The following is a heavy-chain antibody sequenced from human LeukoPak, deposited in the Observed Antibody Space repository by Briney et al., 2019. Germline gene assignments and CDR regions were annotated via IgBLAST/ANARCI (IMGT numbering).Heavy chain of an antibody. Sequence: SETLSLTCAVSGGSISTYFWSWIRQPTGKGLEWIGYIYYSGNTNYNPSLKSRVTISVDTSKNQFSLNLSSVTAADTAVYYCAREPPGYSSCWHGAYFDYWGQGILVTVSS. D-gene: IGHD6-19*01. V-gene: IGHV4-59*01. J-gene: IGHJ4*02. CDR3: AREPPGYSSCWHGAYFDY. CDR2: IYYSGNT. CDR1: GGSISTYF.